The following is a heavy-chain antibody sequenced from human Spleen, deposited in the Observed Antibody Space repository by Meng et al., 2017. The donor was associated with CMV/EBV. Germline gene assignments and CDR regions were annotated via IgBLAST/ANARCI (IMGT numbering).Heavy chain of an antibody. CDR1: GFTFSSYA. D-gene: IGHD4-23*01. J-gene: IGHJ4*02. CDR3: ATTVVIGYSLDY. CDR2: FSGSGSST. V-gene: IGHV3-23*01. Sequence: GESLKISCAASGFTFSSYAMSWVRQAPGKGLEWVSGFSGSGSSTHYADSVKGRFTISRDFSKNTLYLQMSGLRAEDTAVYYCATTVVIGYSLDYWGQGTVVTVSS.